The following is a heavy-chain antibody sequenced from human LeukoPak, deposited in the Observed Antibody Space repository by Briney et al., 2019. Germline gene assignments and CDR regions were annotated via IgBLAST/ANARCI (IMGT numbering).Heavy chain of an antibody. D-gene: IGHD5-18*01. CDR1: GGSISSYY. V-gene: IGHV4-59*08. J-gene: IGHJ6*03. CDR3: ARHVDTAMATRDYYYYMDV. Sequence: SETLSLTCTVSGGSISSYYWSWIRQPPGKGLEWIGYIYYSGSTNYNPSLKSRVTISVDTSKNQFSLKLSSVTAADTAVYYCARHVDTAMATRDYYYYMDVWGKGTTVTVSS. CDR2: IYYSGST.